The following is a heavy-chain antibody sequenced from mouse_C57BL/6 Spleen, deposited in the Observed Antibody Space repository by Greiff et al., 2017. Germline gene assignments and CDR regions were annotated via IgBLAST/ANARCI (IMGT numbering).Heavy chain of an antibody. V-gene: IGHV3-8*01. D-gene: IGHD1-1*01. J-gene: IGHJ1*03. Sequence: EVQGVESGPGLAKPSQTLSLTCSVTGYSITSAYWNWIRKFPGNKLEYMGYISYSGSTYYNPSLKSRISITRDTSKNQYYLQLNSVTTEDTATDYCARAGSSDWYFDVWGTGTTVTVSS. CDR2: ISYSGST. CDR3: ARAGSSDWYFDV. CDR1: GYSITSAY.